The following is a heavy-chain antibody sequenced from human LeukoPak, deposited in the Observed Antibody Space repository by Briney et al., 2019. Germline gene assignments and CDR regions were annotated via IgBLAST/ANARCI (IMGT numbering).Heavy chain of an antibody. D-gene: IGHD1-1*01. CDR2: INHSGST. V-gene: IGHV4-34*01. CDR3: TRGRVRFLRTTGTTRWFDP. J-gene: IGHJ5*02. CDR1: GGSFSGYY. Sequence: SETLSLTCAVYGGSFSGYYWSWIRQPPGKGLEWIGEINHSGSTNYNPSLKSRVTISVDTSKNQFSLKLSSVTAADTAVYYCTRGRVRFLRTTGTTRWFDPWGQGTLVTVSS.